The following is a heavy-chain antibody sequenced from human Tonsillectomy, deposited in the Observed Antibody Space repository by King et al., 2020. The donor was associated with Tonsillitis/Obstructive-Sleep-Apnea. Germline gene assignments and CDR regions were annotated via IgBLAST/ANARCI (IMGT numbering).Heavy chain of an antibody. Sequence: VQLVESGGGLVQPGGSLRLSCAASGFTVSSNYMSWVRQAPGKGLEWVSVIYSGGSTYYADSVKGRFTITRHNSKNTLYHQMNSLRAEDTAVYYCARVTKQYYYYYMDVWGKGNTVTGSS. CDR2: IYSGGST. CDR3: ARVTKQYYYYYMDV. V-gene: IGHV3-53*04. J-gene: IGHJ6*03. D-gene: IGHD6-13*01. CDR1: GFTVSSNY.